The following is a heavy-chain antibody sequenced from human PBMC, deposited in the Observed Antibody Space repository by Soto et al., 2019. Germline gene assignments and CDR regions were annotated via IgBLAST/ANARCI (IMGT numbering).Heavy chain of an antibody. J-gene: IGHJ6*02. CDR3: ARVSRGWLEYYYYGMDV. V-gene: IGHV4-39*01. CDR1: GGSIYNSHSF. D-gene: IGHD5-12*01. Sequence: SETLSLTGDVSGGSIYNSHSFWGWVRQPPGKGLEVIGSVYLSGGAYSSPYPKSRVTVSVDTSKNQLSLRVNSVTAADTTVYYCARVSRGWLEYYYYGMDVWGQGTTVTV. CDR2: VYLSGGA.